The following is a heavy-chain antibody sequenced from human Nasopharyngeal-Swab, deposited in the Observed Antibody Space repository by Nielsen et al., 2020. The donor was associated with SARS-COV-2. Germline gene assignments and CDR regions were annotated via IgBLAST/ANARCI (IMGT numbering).Heavy chain of an antibody. CDR2: ISGSGGST. V-gene: IGHV3-23*01. CDR1: GFTFSSYA. Sequence: GGSLRLSCAASGFTFSSYAMSWVRQAPGKGLEWVSAISGSGGSTYYADSVKGRFTISRDNSKNTLYLQMNSLRAEDTAVYYCAKAVYDFWSGYYTSNYYYYGMDVWGQGTTVTVSS. CDR3: AKAVYDFWSGYYTSNYYYYGMDV. D-gene: IGHD3-3*01. J-gene: IGHJ6*02.